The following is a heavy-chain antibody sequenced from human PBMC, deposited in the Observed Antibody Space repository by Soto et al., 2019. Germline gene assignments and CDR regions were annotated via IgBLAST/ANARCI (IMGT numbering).Heavy chain of an antibody. D-gene: IGHD2-2*01. Sequence: VSVTVYCTAAGYAFTGYYMHWVRQATGQGLEWMGWINPNSGGTNYAQKFQGWVTMTRDTSISTAYMELSRLRSDDTAVYYCARETPGTVVVPAAMGWFDPWGQGTLVPVS. J-gene: IGHJ5*02. CDR1: GYAFTGYY. CDR2: INPNSGGT. V-gene: IGHV1-2*04. CDR3: ARETPGTVVVPAAMGWFDP.